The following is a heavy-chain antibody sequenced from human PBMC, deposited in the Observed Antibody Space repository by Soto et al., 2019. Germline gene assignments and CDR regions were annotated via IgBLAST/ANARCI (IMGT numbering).Heavy chain of an antibody. V-gene: IGHV4-30-4*01. Sequence: QVQLQESGPGLVKPSQTLSLTCTVSGGSISSGDYSWSGIGHPPGRGWEGIGNIYYSGSTYYNPSLKSRVTRSVDTSKNQFSLKLSSVTAADTAVYYCARERADGGKIYWGQGTLVTVSS. CDR2: IYYSGST. D-gene: IGHD2-15*01. CDR1: GGSISSGDYS. J-gene: IGHJ4*02. CDR3: ARERADGGKIY.